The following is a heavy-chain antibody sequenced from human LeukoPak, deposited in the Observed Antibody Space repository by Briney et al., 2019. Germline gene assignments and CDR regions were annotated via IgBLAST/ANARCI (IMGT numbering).Heavy chain of an antibody. V-gene: IGHV3-30*04. Sequence: PGGSLRLSCAASGFTFSGYAMHWVRQAPGKGLEWVALISYDGSDKYYADSVKGRFTVSRDNSKNTLYLQMSSLRAEDTAVYYCANTYCSSTSCYPNWFDPWGQGTLVTVSS. D-gene: IGHD2-2*01. CDR2: ISYDGSDK. CDR3: ANTYCSSTSCYPNWFDP. CDR1: GFTFSGYA. J-gene: IGHJ5*02.